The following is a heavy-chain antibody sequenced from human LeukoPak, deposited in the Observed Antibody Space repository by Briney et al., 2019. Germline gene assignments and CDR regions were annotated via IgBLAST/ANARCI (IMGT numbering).Heavy chain of an antibody. J-gene: IGHJ1*01. D-gene: IGHD6-19*01. CDR3: AGAGIAVAGNAEYFQH. Sequence: GESLKISCKCSGYSFTSYWIGWVRQMPGKGLEWMGRIDPSDSYTNYSPSFQGHVTISADKSISTAYLQWSRLKASDTAMYYCAGAGIAVAGNAEYFQHWGQGTLVTVSS. V-gene: IGHV5-10-1*01. CDR2: IDPSDSYT. CDR1: GYSFTSYW.